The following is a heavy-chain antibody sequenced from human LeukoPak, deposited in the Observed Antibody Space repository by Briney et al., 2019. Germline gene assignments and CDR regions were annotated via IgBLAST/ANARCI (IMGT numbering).Heavy chain of an antibody. D-gene: IGHD2-2*01. Sequence: SETLSLTCAVYGGSFSGYYWSWIRQPPGKGLEWIGEINHSGSTNYNPSLKSRVTISVDRSKNQFSLKLSSVTAADTAVYYCARVSPSCSSTSCYYYGMDVWGQGTTVTVSS. J-gene: IGHJ6*02. CDR3: ARVSPSCSSTSCYYYGMDV. CDR1: GGSFSGYY. CDR2: INHSGST. V-gene: IGHV4-34*01.